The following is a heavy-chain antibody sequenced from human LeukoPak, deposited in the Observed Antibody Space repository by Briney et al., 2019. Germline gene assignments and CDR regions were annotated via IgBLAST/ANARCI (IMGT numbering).Heavy chain of an antibody. CDR2: INHSGST. CDR3: ARGYYDSSGYWLSYFDY. D-gene: IGHD3-22*01. V-gene: IGHV4-34*01. Sequence: SETLSLTCAVYGGSFSGYYLSWIRQPPGKGLEWIGEINHSGSTNYNPSLKGRVTISVDTSKNQFSLKLSSVTAADTAVYYCARGYYDSSGYWLSYFDYWGQGTLVTVSS. J-gene: IGHJ4*02. CDR1: GGSFSGYY.